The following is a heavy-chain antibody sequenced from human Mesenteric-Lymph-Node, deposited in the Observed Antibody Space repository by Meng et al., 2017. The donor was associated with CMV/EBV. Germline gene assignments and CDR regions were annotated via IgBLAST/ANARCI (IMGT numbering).Heavy chain of an antibody. CDR3: AGGIAAAGSRWFDP. J-gene: IGHJ5*02. Sequence: QVQLLHSGAEVKKPGSSVKVSCKASGGTFRSYTINWVRQAPGQGLEWMGRIIPILGIANYAQKFQGRVTITADKSTSTAYMELSSLRSEDTAVYYCAGGIAAAGSRWFDPWGQGTLVTVSS. CDR2: IIPILGIA. CDR1: GGTFRSYT. V-gene: IGHV1-69*02. D-gene: IGHD6-13*01.